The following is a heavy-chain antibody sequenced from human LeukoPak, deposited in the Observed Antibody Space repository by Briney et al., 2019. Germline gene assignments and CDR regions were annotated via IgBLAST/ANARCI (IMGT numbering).Heavy chain of an antibody. CDR1: GFTFSSYA. CDR3: GKTTTGYSSGRNPAWPVDY. Sequence: GGSLSLSCTASGFTFSSYAMYWVRQAPGKGLEWVSGIFGSGGSAHYADSVKGRFTISRDNSQNTVYLQMNSLRAEDTAVYYCGKTTTGYSSGRNPAWPVDYWGQGTLVTVSS. CDR2: IFGSGGSA. D-gene: IGHD6-19*01. J-gene: IGHJ4*02. V-gene: IGHV3-23*01.